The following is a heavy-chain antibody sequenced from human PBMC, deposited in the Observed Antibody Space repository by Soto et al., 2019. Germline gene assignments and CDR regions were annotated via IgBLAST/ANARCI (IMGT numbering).Heavy chain of an antibody. J-gene: IGHJ4*02. CDR2: IYHSGST. Sequence: SETLSLTCAVSGGSISSSNWWSWVRQPPGKGLEWIGEIYHSGSTNYNPSLKSRVTISVDKSKNQFSLKLSSVTAADTAVYYCARDLGDIEYSSLHYFDYWGQGTLVTVSS. D-gene: IGHD6-6*01. CDR1: GGSISSSNW. CDR3: ARDLGDIEYSSLHYFDY. V-gene: IGHV4-4*02.